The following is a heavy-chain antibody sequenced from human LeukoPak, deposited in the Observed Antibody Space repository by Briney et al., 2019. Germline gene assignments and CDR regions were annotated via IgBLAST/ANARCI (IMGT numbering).Heavy chain of an antibody. Sequence: SQTLSLTCAVSGGSISSGGYSWSWIRQPPGKGLEWIGYIYHSGSTYYNPSLKSRVTISVGRSKNQFSLKLSSVTAADTAVYYCARRLLPNWFDPWGQGTLVTVSS. V-gene: IGHV4-30-2*01. CDR2: IYHSGST. CDR1: GGSISSGGYS. CDR3: ARRLLPNWFDP. D-gene: IGHD3-22*01. J-gene: IGHJ5*02.